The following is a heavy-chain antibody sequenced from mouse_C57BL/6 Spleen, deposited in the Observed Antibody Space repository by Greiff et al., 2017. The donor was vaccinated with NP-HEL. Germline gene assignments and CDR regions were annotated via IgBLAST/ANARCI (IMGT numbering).Heavy chain of an antibody. D-gene: IGHD1-1*01. J-gene: IGHJ4*01. V-gene: IGHV1-69*01. CDR1: GYTFTSYW. CDR3: ARCWDYYGSLYAMDY. CDR2: IDPSDSYT. Sequence: VQLQQPGAELVMPGASVKLSCKASGYTFTSYWMHWVKQRPGQGLEWIGEIDPSDSYTNYNQKFKGKSTLTVDKSSSTACMQLSSLTSEDSAVYYGARCWDYYGSLYAMDYWGQGTSVTVSS.